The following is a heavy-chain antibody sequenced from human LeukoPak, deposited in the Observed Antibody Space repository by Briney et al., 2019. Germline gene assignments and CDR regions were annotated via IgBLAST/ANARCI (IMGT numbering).Heavy chain of an antibody. Sequence: SETLSLTCTVSGGSISSGGYYWSWIRQHPGKGLEWIGYIYYSGSTYYNPSLKSRVTISVDTSKNQFSLKLSSVTAADTAVYYCARAHGSGYRSDAFDIWGQGTMVTVSS. CDR3: ARAHGSGYRSDAFDI. V-gene: IGHV4-31*03. CDR1: GGSISSGGYY. J-gene: IGHJ3*02. CDR2: IYYSGST. D-gene: IGHD3-22*01.